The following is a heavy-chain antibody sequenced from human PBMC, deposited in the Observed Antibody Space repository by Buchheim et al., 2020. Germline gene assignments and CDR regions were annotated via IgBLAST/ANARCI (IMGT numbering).Heavy chain of an antibody. CDR2: ISRRSENK. CDR3: ARDAGEIDN. Sequence: DVQLVESGGGLVQPGGSLRISCTASGFNFNSYSMNWVRQAPGKGLEGISYISRRSENKYYADSVKGRFTISRDNAKNLLSLKMNSLRDEDTAVYYCARDAGEIDNWGQGTL. D-gene: IGHD3-16*01. CDR1: GFNFNSYS. J-gene: IGHJ4*02. V-gene: IGHV3-48*02.